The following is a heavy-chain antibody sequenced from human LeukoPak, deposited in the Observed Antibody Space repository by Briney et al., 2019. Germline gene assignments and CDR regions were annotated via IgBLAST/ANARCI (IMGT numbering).Heavy chain of an antibody. V-gene: IGHV3-11*01. Sequence: GSMRLARAASGFTFSDYYMSWNRHAPGKWMEWVSYISSSGSTIYYTNSVKGRFTIASDNAKNSLYLQMNILRAEDTAVYYCARDSSGWGFDYWGQGTLVTVSS. CDR1: GFTFSDYY. D-gene: IGHD6-19*01. CDR2: ISSSGSTI. J-gene: IGHJ4*02. CDR3: ARDSSGWGFDY.